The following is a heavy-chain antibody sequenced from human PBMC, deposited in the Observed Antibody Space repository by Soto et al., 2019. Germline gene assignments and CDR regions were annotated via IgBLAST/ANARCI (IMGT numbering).Heavy chain of an antibody. CDR2: LLYNGYTQ. V-gene: IGHV3-30*04. Sequence: QVQLVESGGGVVQPGRSLRLSCAASGFTFTNFGLHWVRQAPDKGLEWVAVLLYNGYTQYYAESVKGRFTISGDNSKHTLYLQMDSLQPEDTAVYYCARAPNVRSWPYYFDYWGLGTLVAVSS. D-gene: IGHD6-13*01. CDR3: ARAPNVRSWPYYFDY. CDR1: GFTFTNFG. J-gene: IGHJ4*02.